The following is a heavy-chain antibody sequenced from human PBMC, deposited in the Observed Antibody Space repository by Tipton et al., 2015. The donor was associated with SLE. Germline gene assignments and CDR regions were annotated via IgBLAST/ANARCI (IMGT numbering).Heavy chain of an antibody. Sequence: SLRLSCAASGFTFSTYWMDWVRQAPGKGLLWVSFINSDGSDTRYANSVKGRFTISRDNAKNTLYLQMNSLRAEDTAVYYCVSGSNGGFDYWGQGTLVTVSS. J-gene: IGHJ4*02. CDR2: INSDGSDT. CDR1: GFTFSTYW. CDR3: VSGSNGGFDY. V-gene: IGHV3-74*01. D-gene: IGHD3-16*01.